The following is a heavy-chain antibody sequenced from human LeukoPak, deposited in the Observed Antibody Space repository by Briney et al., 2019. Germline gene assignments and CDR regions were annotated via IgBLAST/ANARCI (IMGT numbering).Heavy chain of an antibody. J-gene: IGHJ5*02. CDR2: ILSGGST. V-gene: IGHV3-23*01. D-gene: IGHD6-25*01. Sequence: GGSLRLSCAASGFSFSSYAMSWVRQAPGKGLEWVSTILSGGSTYYADSVKGRFTVSRDNSKNTVYLQMNSLRAEDTAVYYCAKDMVAAANWFDPWGQGTLVTVSS. CDR1: GFSFSSYA. CDR3: AKDMVAAANWFDP.